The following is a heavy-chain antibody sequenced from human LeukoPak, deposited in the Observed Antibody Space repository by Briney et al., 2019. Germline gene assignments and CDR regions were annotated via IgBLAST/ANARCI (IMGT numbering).Heavy chain of an antibody. Sequence: SQTLSLTCTVSGGSISSGDYYWSWIRQPPGKGLEWIGYIYYSGSTYYNPSLKSRVTISVDTSKNQFSLRLSSVTAADTAVYYCARRSGYYYGPGSYHWFDYWGQGTLVTVSS. CDR3: ARRSGYYYGPGSYHWFDY. D-gene: IGHD3-10*01. J-gene: IGHJ4*02. V-gene: IGHV4-30-4*01. CDR2: IYYSGST. CDR1: GGSISSGDYY.